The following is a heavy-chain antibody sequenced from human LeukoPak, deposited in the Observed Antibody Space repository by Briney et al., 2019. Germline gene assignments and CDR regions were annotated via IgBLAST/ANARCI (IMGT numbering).Heavy chain of an antibody. Sequence: GGSLRLSCAASGFTFSDHYMDWVRQAPGKGLEWVGRSRNKGNSYSTEYAASVKGRFTISRDDSKNSLYLQMNSLKPEDTAVYYCARDVGDSSGYTFGYWGKGTLVTVSS. CDR1: GFTFSDHY. D-gene: IGHD3-22*01. CDR3: ARDVGDSSGYTFGY. V-gene: IGHV3-72*01. CDR2: SRNKGNSYST. J-gene: IGHJ4*02.